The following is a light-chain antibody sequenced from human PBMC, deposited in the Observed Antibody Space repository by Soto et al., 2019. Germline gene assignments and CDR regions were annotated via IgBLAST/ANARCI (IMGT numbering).Light chain of an antibody. V-gene: IGLV2-14*01. Sequence: QSVLTQPASVSGSPGQSITISCTGTSSDVAFYNHVSWYQQHPGKAPKLLIYEVNNRPSGVSHRFSGSKSGNTASLTNSGLQAEDEADYYCSSFASTHTYVFGTGTKVTVL. CDR1: SSDVAFYNH. CDR3: SSFASTHTYV. J-gene: IGLJ1*01. CDR2: EVN.